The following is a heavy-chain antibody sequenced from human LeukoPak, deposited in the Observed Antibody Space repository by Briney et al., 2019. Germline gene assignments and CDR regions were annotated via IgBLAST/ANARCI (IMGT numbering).Heavy chain of an antibody. J-gene: IGHJ4*02. CDR1: GYTFTSYG. V-gene: IGHV1-18*01. D-gene: IGHD6-19*01. Sequence: ASVKVSCEASGYTFTSYGISWVRQAPGQGLEWMGWISAYNGNTNYAQKLQGRVTMTTDTSTSTAYMELRSLRSDDTAVYYCASGARGGWYPPFDYWGQGTLVTVSS. CDR3: ASGARGGWYPPFDY. CDR2: ISAYNGNT.